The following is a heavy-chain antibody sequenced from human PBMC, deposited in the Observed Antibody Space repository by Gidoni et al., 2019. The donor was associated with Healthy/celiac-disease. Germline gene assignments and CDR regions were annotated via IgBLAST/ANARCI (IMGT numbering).Heavy chain of an antibody. CDR2: INPNSGGT. V-gene: IGHV1-2*02. CDR3: ARDRIEGVTYYYGMDV. D-gene: IGHD5-18*01. Sequence: QVQLVQSGAEVKKPGASVKVSCKASGYTFTGYYMHWVRQAPGQGLEWMGWINPNSGGTNYAQKFQGRVTMTRDTSISTAYMELSRLRSDDTAVYYCARDRIEGVTYYYGMDVWGQGTTVTVSS. CDR1: GYTFTGYY. J-gene: IGHJ6*02.